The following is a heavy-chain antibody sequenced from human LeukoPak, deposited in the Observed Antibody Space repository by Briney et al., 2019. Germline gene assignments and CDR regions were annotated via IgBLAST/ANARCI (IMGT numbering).Heavy chain of an antibody. CDR3: ARGRSYYDYVWGSYRFDY. CDR1: GGSFSGYY. D-gene: IGHD3-16*02. Sequence: PSETLSLTCAVYGGSFSGYYWSWIRQPPGKGLEWIGEINHSGSTNYNPSLKSRVTISVDTSKNQFSLKLSSVTAADTAVYYCARGRSYYDYVWGSYRFDYWGQGTLVTVSS. CDR2: INHSGST. J-gene: IGHJ4*02. V-gene: IGHV4-34*01.